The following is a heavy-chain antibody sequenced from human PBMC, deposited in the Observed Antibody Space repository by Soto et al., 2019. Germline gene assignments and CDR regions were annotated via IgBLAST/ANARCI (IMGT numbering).Heavy chain of an antibody. CDR1: GYTFSSYG. J-gene: IGHJ4*02. D-gene: IGHD2-21*01. CDR3: AIDFRDSCDGPCCIYCVF. Sequence: QVQLVQSGAEVKEPGASVRVSCKASGYTFSSYGFSWVRQAPGQGLEWVAWISANSGDTNSAQKFQGRVTLTTDTSTSTAYMDLRSLTSDDTAVYYCAIDFRDSCDGPCCIYCVFWGQGSLVTVSS. CDR2: ISANSGDT. V-gene: IGHV1-18*01.